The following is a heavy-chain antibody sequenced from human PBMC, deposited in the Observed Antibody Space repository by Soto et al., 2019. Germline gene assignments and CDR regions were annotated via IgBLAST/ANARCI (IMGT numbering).Heavy chain of an antibody. J-gene: IGHJ3*02. V-gene: IGHV3-11*05. CDR2: ISSSRSYT. CDR1: GFTFSDYY. CDR3: ARVAYDAFDI. D-gene: IGHD3-16*01. Sequence: QVQLVESGGGLVKPGGSLRLSCAASGFTFSDYYMYWIRQAPGEGLEWVSYISSSRSYTNYADSVKGRFTISRDNAKNSLYLQMNSLRAEDTAVYYCARVAYDAFDIWGQGTMITVSS.